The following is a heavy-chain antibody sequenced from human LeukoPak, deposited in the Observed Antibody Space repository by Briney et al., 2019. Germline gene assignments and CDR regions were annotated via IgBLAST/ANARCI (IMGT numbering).Heavy chain of an antibody. V-gene: IGHV3-9*01. CDR3: AKALLDCSSTSCYPIFDY. CDR1: GFTLDDYA. D-gene: IGHD2-2*01. J-gene: IGHJ4*02. Sequence: GRSLRLSCAASGFTLDDYAMHWVRQAPGKGLEWVSGISWNSGSIGYADSVKGRFTISRDNAKNSLYLQMNSLRAEDTALYYCAKALLDCSSTSCYPIFDYWGQGTLVTVSS. CDR2: ISWNSGSI.